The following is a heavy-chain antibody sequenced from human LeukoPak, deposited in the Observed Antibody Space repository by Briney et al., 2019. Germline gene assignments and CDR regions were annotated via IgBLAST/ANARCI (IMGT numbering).Heavy chain of an antibody. CDR2: ISSSSSTI. J-gene: IGHJ4*02. V-gene: IGHV3-48*01. D-gene: IGHD2-2*03. Sequence: GGSLRLSCAASGFTFSSYSMSWVRQAPGKGLEWVSYISSSSSTIYYADSVKGRFTISRDNAKNSLYLQMNSLRAEDTAVYYCARVGYLRPFDYWGQGTLVTVSS. CDR1: GFTFSSYS. CDR3: ARVGYLRPFDY.